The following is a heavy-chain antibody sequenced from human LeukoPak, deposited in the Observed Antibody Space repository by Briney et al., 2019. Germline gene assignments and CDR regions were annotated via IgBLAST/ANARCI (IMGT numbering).Heavy chain of an antibody. V-gene: IGHV3-9*01. CDR2: ISWNSGSI. CDR3: AKSKSYYYMDV. CDR1: GFTFDDYA. Sequence: PGGSLRLSCAASGFTFDDYAMHWVRQAPGKGLEWVSGISWNSGSIGYADSVKGRFTISRDNAKNSLYLQMNSLRAEDTALYYCAKSKSYYYMDVWGKGTTVTVSS. J-gene: IGHJ6*03.